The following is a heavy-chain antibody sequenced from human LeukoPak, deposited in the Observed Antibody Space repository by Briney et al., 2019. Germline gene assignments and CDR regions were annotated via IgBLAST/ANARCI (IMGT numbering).Heavy chain of an antibody. CDR1: GGTFSSYA. Sequence: SVKVSCKASGGTFSSYAISWVRQAPGQGLEWMGRIIPIFGTANYAQKFQGRVTITTDESTSTAYMELSSLRSKDTAVYYCGRDGGGGFDPWGQGTLVTVSS. V-gene: IGHV1-69*05. D-gene: IGHD3-16*01. CDR3: GRDGGGGFDP. CDR2: IIPIFGTA. J-gene: IGHJ5*02.